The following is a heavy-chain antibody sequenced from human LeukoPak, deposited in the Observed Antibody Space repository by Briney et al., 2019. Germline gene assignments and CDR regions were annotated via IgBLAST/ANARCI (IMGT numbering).Heavy chain of an antibody. CDR1: GESITSGQNY. D-gene: IGHD4-17*01. CDR2: FYISGFT. V-gene: IGHV4-61*02. J-gene: IGHJ1*01. CDR3: ARDDYGDSFQL. Sequence: SETLSLTCTVSGESITSGQNYWSWIRQSAVKGLEWIGRFYISGFTNYNPSLKSRVTISLDRSRNQFFLNLTSVTAADTAVYYCARDDYGDSFQLWGQGTLVTVSS.